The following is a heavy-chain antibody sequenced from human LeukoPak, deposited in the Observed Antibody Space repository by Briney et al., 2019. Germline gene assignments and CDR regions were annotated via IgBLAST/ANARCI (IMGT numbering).Heavy chain of an antibody. J-gene: IGHJ4*02. Sequence: GGSLRLSCAVSGITLSNYGMSWVRQAPGKGLEWVARISDNGGSTNYADSVKGRFTISRDNPKNTLYLQVNSLRAEDTAVYFCAKRGVVVRVILVGFHKEAYYFDSWGQGALVTVSS. CDR2: ISDNGGST. D-gene: IGHD3-10*01. CDR3: AKRGVVVRVILVGFHKEAYYFDS. V-gene: IGHV3-23*01. CDR1: GITLSNYG.